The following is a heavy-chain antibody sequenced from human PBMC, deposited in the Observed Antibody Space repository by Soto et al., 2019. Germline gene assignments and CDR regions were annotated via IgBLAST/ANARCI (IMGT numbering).Heavy chain of an antibody. J-gene: IGHJ3*01. D-gene: IGHD3-10*01. V-gene: IGHV3-11*06. CDR3: ARGDRGGFDL. CDR2: ISSSSSST. Sequence: GGSLRLSCVASGFTFSDYYMSWIRQAPGRGLEWVSYISSSSSSTNYADSVKGRFTISRDNAKNSLFLQMTSLRVDDTAVYFCARGDRGGFDLWGQGTMVTVSS. CDR1: GFTFSDYY.